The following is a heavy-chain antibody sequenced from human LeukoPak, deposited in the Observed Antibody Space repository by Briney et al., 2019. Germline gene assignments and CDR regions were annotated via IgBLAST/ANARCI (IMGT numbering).Heavy chain of an antibody. J-gene: IGHJ4*02. V-gene: IGHV4-34*01. D-gene: IGHD3-22*01. CDR3: AREHYYDSSGYHENY. CDR1: GGSFSGYY. Sequence: PSETLSLTCAVYGGSFSGYYWSWIRQPPGKGLEWIGEINHSGSTNYNPSLKSRVTISVDTSKNQFSLKLSSVTAADTAVYYCAREHYYDSSGYHENYWGQGTLVTVSS. CDR2: INHSGST.